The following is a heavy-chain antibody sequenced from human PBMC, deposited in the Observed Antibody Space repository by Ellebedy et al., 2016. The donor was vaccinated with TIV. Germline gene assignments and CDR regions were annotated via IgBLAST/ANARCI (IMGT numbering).Heavy chain of an antibody. Sequence: SETLSLTCTVSGGSIGNYYWNWIRQSPGKGLEWIGYSHYSGTTNYNPSLKSRVTVTVDTSKNQFSLKLSSVTAADTAMYYCTRGGTSYSDYWGQGTLVTVSS. CDR3: TRGGTSYSDY. D-gene: IGHD1-1*01. CDR1: GGSIGNYY. CDR2: SHYSGTT. V-gene: IGHV4-59*01. J-gene: IGHJ4*02.